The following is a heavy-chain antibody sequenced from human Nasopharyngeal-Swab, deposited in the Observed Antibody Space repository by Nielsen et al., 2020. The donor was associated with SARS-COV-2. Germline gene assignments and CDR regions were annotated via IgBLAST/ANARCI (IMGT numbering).Heavy chain of an antibody. D-gene: IGHD2-8*01. Sequence: SETLSLTCAVYGGSFSDYYWCWIRQPPGKGLEWIGEINHSGSTNYNPSLKSRVTISVDTSKNQFSLKLSSMTAADTAVYYCARGGRGVYAIKSPIDDWSQGTLVTVSS. V-gene: IGHV4-34*01. CDR1: GGSFSDYY. J-gene: IGHJ4*02. CDR2: INHSGST. CDR3: ARGGRGVYAIKSPIDD.